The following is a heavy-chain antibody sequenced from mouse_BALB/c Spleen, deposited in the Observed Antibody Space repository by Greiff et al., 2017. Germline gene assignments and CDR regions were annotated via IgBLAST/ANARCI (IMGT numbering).Heavy chain of an antibody. J-gene: IGHJ4*01. CDR3: AGHWDYAMDY. Sequence: EVMLVESGGDLVKPGGSLKLSCAASGFTFSSYGMSWVRQTPDKRLEWVATISSGGSYTYYPDSVKGRFTISRDNAKNTLYLQMSSLKSEDTAMYYCAGHWDYAMDYWGQGTSVTVSS. D-gene: IGHD4-1*01. CDR1: GFTFSSYG. V-gene: IGHV5-6*02. CDR2: ISSGGSYT.